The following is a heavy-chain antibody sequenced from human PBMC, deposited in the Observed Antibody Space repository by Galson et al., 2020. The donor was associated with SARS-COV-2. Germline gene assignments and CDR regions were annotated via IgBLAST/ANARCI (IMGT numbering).Heavy chain of an antibody. CDR1: GFSVSDTY. CDR2: IYSDGST. D-gene: IGHD6-13*01. V-gene: IGHV3-53*01. Sequence: GESLKISCAASGFSVSDTYMSWVRQAPGKGLEWVSVIYSDGSTLYGGSMKGRFAISRDNSKNTLYLQMNSLRVEDTAVYYCARLSAAGAFDPGGQGTLVTVSA. CDR3: ARLSAAGAFDP. J-gene: IGHJ5*02.